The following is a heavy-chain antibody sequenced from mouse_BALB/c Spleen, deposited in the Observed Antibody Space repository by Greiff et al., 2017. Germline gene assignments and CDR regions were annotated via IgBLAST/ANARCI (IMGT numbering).Heavy chain of an antibody. V-gene: IGHV1-82*01. CDR2: IYPGDGDT. J-gene: IGHJ2*01. D-gene: IGHD2-4*01. CDR1: GYTFTEYT. Sequence: QVQLQQSGPELVKPGASVKISCKTSGYTFTEYTMHWVKQRPGQGLEWIGRIYPGDGDTNYNGKFKGKATLTADKSSSTAYMQLSSLTSVDSAVYFCAREKDDYDGRVGDYWGQGTTLTVSS. CDR3: AREKDDYDGRVGDY.